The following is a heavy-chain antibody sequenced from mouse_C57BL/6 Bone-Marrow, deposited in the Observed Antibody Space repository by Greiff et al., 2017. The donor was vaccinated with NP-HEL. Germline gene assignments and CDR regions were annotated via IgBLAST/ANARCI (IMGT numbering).Heavy chain of an antibody. CDR1: GYTFTSYG. V-gene: IGHV1-81*01. CDR2: IYPRSGNT. CDR3: ARFGYGSSY. Sequence: VQGVESGAELARPGASVKLSCKASGYTFTSYGISWVKQRTGQGLEWIGEIYPRSGNTYYNEKFKGKATLTADKSSSTAYMELRSLTSEDSAVYFCARFGYGSSYWGQGTTLTVSS. J-gene: IGHJ2*01. D-gene: IGHD1-1*01.